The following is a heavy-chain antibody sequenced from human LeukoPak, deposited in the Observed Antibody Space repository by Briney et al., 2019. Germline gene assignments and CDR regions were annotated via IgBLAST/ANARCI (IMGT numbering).Heavy chain of an antibody. J-gene: IGHJ3*02. CDR2: ISYDGSNK. V-gene: IGHV3-30*18. D-gene: IGHD6-13*01. Sequence: PGGSLRLSCAASGFTFSSYGMHWVRQAPGKGLEWVAVISYDGSNKYYADSVKGRFTISRDNSKNTLYLQMNSLRAEDTAVYYCAKDRGYGSSWYLGGHDAFDIWGQGTMVTVSS. CDR1: GFTFSSYG. CDR3: AKDRGYGSSWYLGGHDAFDI.